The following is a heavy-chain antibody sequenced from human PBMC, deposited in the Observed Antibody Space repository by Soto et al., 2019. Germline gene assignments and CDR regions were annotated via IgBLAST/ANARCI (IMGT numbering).Heavy chain of an antibody. Sequence: SETLSLTCTVSGGSISSGDYYWSWIRQPPGKGLEWIGYIYYSGSTYYNPSLKSRVTISVDTSKNQFSLKLSSVTAADTAVYYCARFDYYDSQYYFDYWGQGTLVTVSS. V-gene: IGHV4-30-4*01. CDR2: IYYSGST. CDR3: ARFDYYDSQYYFDY. D-gene: IGHD3-22*01. J-gene: IGHJ4*02. CDR1: GGSISSGDYY.